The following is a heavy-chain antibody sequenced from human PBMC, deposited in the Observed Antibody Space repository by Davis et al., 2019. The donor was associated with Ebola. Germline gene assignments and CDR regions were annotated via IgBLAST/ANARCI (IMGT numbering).Heavy chain of an antibody. Sequence: GGSLRLSCAASGFTFSRYWMSWVRQAPGKGLEWVSTYGTSADTYYADSVKGRFTISRDNSKNTLYLQMNGLRVEDTAIYYCAKDTSNIWFDIWGQGTNVTVSS. CDR1: GFTFSRYW. D-gene: IGHD1-26*01. V-gene: IGHV3-23*01. CDR2: GTSADT. J-gene: IGHJ3*02. CDR3: AKDTSNIWFDI.